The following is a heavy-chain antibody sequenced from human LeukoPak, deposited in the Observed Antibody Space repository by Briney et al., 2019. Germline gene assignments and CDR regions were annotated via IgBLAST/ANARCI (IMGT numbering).Heavy chain of an antibody. Sequence: PRLSCTASGFTFGDYAMSWVRAAPGKGPEWVGLIRSKAYGGTKAYAASVKGRFTISRDDSKRTDSLQMNSLKTEGTGVYCCTRDLTGYSSGWYVPDYYYGMDVWGKGTTVTVSS. CDR1: GFTFGDYA. V-gene: IGHV3-49*04. D-gene: IGHD6-19*01. CDR2: IRSKAYGGTK. J-gene: IGHJ6*04. CDR3: TRDLTGYSSGWYVPDYYYGMDV.